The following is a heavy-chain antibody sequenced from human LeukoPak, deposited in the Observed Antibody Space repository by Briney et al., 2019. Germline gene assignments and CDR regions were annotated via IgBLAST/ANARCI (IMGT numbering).Heavy chain of an antibody. CDR3: ARDMGPYYYDSSGSTPGH. CDR1: GFNFNAYS. V-gene: IGHV3-21*04. Sequence: GGSLRLSCAASGFNFNAYSMAWVRQAPGKGLEWVSSISSSSSYIYYADSVKGRFTISRDNAKNSLYLQMNSLRAEDTAVYYCARDMGPYYYDSSGSTPGHWGQGTLVTVSS. J-gene: IGHJ4*02. CDR2: ISSSSSYI. D-gene: IGHD3-22*01.